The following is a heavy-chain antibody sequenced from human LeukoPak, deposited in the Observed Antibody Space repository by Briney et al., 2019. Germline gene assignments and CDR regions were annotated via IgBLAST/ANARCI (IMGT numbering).Heavy chain of an antibody. CDR3: AKLNSGWVLGWFDP. Sequence: ETLSLTCTVSGGSISSYYWSWVRQAPGKGLEWVSAISGSGGSTYYADSVKGRFTISRDNSKDTLYLQMNSLRAEDTAVYYCAKLNSGWVLGWFDPWGQGTLVTVSS. V-gene: IGHV3-23*01. J-gene: IGHJ5*02. CDR1: GGSISSYY. CDR2: ISGSGGST. D-gene: IGHD6-19*01.